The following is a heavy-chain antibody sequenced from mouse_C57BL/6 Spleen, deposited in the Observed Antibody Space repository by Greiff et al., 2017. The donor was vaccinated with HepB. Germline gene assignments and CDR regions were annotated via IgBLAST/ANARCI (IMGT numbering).Heavy chain of an antibody. Sequence: QVQLQQPGAELVRPGSSVKLSCKASGYTFTSYWMDWVKQRPGQGLEWIGNIYPSDSETHYNQKFKDKATLTVDKSSSTAYMQLSSLTSEDSAVYYCARSYGSSCYFDVWGTGTTVTVSS. CDR3: ARSYGSSCYFDV. CDR1: GYTFTSYW. CDR2: IYPSDSET. J-gene: IGHJ1*03. V-gene: IGHV1-61*01. D-gene: IGHD1-1*01.